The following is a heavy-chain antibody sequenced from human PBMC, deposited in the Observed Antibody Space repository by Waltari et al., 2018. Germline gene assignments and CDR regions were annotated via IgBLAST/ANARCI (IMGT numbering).Heavy chain of an antibody. Sequence: QLQLQESGPGLVKPSATLSLTCTVSGGSISDGSFHWGWIRQSPGKGLEWIGSIYYSGNTYYNPSLGSRVSISVDTSTNQFSLKLSSVTAADTAVYYCARTFAYGSGTYNHWGQGSLVTVSS. D-gene: IGHD3-10*01. CDR3: ARTFAYGSGTYNH. CDR2: IYYSGNT. V-gene: IGHV4-39*01. J-gene: IGHJ4*02. CDR1: GGSISDGSFH.